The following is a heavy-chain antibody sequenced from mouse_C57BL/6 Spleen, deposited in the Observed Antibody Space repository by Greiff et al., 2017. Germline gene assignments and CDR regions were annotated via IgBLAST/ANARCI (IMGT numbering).Heavy chain of an antibody. J-gene: IGHJ2*01. Sequence: EVQGVESGGGLVKPGGSLKLSCAASGFTFSSYAMSWVRQTPEKRLEWVATISDGGSYTYYPDNVKGRFTISRDNAKNNLYLQMSHLKSEDTAMYYCARDNLTGFDYWGQGTTLTVSS. CDR2: ISDGGSYT. CDR1: GFTFSSYA. D-gene: IGHD4-1*01. CDR3: ARDNLTGFDY. V-gene: IGHV5-4*01.